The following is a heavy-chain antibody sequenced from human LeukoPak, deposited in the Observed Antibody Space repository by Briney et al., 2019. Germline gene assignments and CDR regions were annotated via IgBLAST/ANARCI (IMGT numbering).Heavy chain of an antibody. D-gene: IGHD3-3*01. V-gene: IGHV3-48*01. Sequence: PGGSLRLSCAASGFTFSSYSMNWVRQAPGKGLEWVSYISSSSSTIYYADSVKGRFTISRDNAKNSLYLQMSSLRAEDTAVYYCAREEVDDFWSGPTPYYYYGMDVWGQGTTVTVSS. CDR3: AREEVDDFWSGPTPYYYYGMDV. CDR2: ISSSSSTI. CDR1: GFTFSSYS. J-gene: IGHJ6*02.